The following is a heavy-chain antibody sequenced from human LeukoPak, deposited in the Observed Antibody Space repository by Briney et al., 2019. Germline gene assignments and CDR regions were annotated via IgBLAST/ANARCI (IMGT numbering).Heavy chain of an antibody. CDR2: IKQDGSAK. D-gene: IGHD6-19*01. Sequence: GGSLRLSCAASGFTFSSYWMSWVRQAPGKGLDWVANIKQDGSAKYYVDSVKGRFTVSRDNAKNSLYLQMNSLRVEDTAVYFCGSDSGWVFHFWGQGTLVTVSS. CDR3: GSDSGWVFHF. CDR1: GFTFSSYW. J-gene: IGHJ4*02. V-gene: IGHV3-7*01.